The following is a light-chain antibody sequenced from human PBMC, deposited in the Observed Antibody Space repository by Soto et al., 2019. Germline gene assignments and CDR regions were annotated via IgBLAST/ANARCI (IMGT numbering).Light chain of an antibody. J-gene: IGLJ2*01. Sequence: ALTQPASVSGSPGQSITISCTGTSSDVGGYNFVSWYQQHPGKAPKLMIFEVNNRPSGVSNRFSGSKSGNTASLTISGLQAEDEADYYCSSWTSSTPQVLGVGTKLTVL. CDR1: SSDVGGYNF. CDR2: EVN. CDR3: SSWTSSTPQV. V-gene: IGLV2-14*01.